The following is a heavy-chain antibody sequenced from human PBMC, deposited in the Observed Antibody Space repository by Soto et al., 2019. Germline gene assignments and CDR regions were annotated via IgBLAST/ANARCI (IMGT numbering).Heavy chain of an antibody. Sequence: VASVKVSCTASVYTFTSYYMHWVRQAPGQGLEWMGIINPSGGSTSYAQKFQGRVTMTRDTSTSTVYLQWSSLKASDTAMYYCATANWAEDYYYYGMDVWGQGTTVTVSS. CDR1: VYTFTSYY. CDR2: INPSGGST. V-gene: IGHV1-46*01. D-gene: IGHD7-27*01. CDR3: ATANWAEDYYYYGMDV. J-gene: IGHJ6*02.